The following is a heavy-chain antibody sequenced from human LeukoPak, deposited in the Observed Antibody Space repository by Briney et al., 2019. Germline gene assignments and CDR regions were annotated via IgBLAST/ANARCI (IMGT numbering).Heavy chain of an antibody. J-gene: IGHJ4*02. V-gene: IGHV3-13*04. D-gene: IGHD1-26*01. CDR3: ARGRSGSYFDS. CDR2: ISTTGDT. CDR1: GFTFSSYD. Sequence: GGSLRLSCAASGFTFSSYDMHWVRQATGKGLEWVSAISTTGDTYHPGSVKGRFTISRENAKSSLYLQMNSLRAEGTAVYYCARGRSGSYFDSWGQGTLVAVSS.